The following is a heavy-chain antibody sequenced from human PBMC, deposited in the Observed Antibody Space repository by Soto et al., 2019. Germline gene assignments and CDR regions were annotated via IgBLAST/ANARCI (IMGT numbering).Heavy chain of an antibody. V-gene: IGHV3-7*05. Sequence: EVQLVESGGGLVQPGGSLRLSCAASGFTFSSYWMSWVRQAPGKGLEWVANIKQDGSEKYYVDSVKGRFTISRDNAKNSLYLQMNSLRAEDTAVYYCARNNSSASLLSYYYYYYGMDVWGQGTTVTVSS. CDR1: GFTFSSYW. CDR3: ARNNSSASLLSYYYYYYGMDV. J-gene: IGHJ6*02. CDR2: IKQDGSEK. D-gene: IGHD6-6*01.